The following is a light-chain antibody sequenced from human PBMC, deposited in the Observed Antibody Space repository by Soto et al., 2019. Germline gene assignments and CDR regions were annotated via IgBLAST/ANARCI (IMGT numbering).Light chain of an antibody. Sequence: EIVMTQSPGTLSLSPGERATLSCRASQSVSNNYLAWYQQRPGQAPRLLIYDASYRATDIPPRFSGSGSGTDFTLTISSLEPEDFAVYYCQQRSSWPPTITFGQGTRLEI. V-gene: IGKV3-11*01. CDR3: QQRSSWPPTIT. CDR1: QSVSNNY. CDR2: DAS. J-gene: IGKJ5*01.